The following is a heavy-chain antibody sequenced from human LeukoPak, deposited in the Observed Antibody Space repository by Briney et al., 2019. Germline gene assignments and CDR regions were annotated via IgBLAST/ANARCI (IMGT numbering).Heavy chain of an antibody. CDR3: VSRYYSSSGVYY. CDR2: INSDGSIT. V-gene: IGHV3-74*01. Sequence: GGSLRLSCAASGFTFSSYWMHWVRQAPGKGLVWVSRINSDGSITNYADSVKGRFTISRDNAKNTLYLQMNSLRAEDTALYYCVSRYYSSSGVYYWGQGTLVTVSS. D-gene: IGHD6-6*01. J-gene: IGHJ4*02. CDR1: GFTFSSYW.